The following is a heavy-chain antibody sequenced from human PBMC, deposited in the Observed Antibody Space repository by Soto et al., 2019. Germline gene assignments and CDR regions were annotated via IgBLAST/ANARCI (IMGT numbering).Heavy chain of an antibody. V-gene: IGHV3-23*01. CDR1: GFTFSSYA. CDR3: AKSRVFIVGIVTLLDS. CDR2: VSNNADTA. Sequence: EVQLLESGGGLVQPGGSLTLSCATSGFTFSSYAMVWVRQAAEKGLEWVASVSNNADTAYYADSVRGRFTIYRANSESTLYLQMDALRANDTALWFWAKSRVFIVGIVTLLDSWGQGTQVTLSS. J-gene: IGHJ5*01. D-gene: IGHD1-26*01.